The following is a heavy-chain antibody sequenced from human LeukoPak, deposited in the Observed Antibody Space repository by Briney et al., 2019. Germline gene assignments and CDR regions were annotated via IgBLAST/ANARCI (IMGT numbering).Heavy chain of an antibody. J-gene: IGHJ4*02. CDR3: ARSPPWSFWTGYFFDY. CDR1: GGTFSSYA. D-gene: IGHD3/OR15-3a*01. Sequence: ASVKVSCKASGGTFSSYAISWVRQAPGQGLEWMGGIIPIFGTANYAQKFQGRVTITADESTSTAYMELSSLRSEDTAVYYCARSPPWSFWTGYFFDYWGQGTLVTVSS. CDR2: IIPIFGTA. V-gene: IGHV1-69*13.